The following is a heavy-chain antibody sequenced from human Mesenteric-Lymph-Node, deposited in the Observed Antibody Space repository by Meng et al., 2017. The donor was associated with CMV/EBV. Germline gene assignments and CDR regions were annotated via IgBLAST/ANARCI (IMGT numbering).Heavy chain of an antibody. D-gene: IGHD5-24*01. V-gene: IGHV3-33*06. CDR3: AKDGGRRMATYLDY. Sequence: ATGKGLEWVAVIWYDGNNKYYADSVKGRFTISRDNSKNTLYLQMNSLRAEDTAVYYCAKDGGRRMATYLDYWGQGTLVTVSS. J-gene: IGHJ4*01. CDR2: IWYDGNNK.